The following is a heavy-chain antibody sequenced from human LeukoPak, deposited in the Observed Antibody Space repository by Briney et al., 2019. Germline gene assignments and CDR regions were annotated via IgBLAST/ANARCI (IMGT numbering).Heavy chain of an antibody. CDR3: AKDYGGALYFFDY. Sequence: GGSLRLSCAASGFTFSTYGMHWVRQAPGKGLEWVAFIRFDGTYEYYGDSVKGRFTISRDNSENTLCLQMNSLRPEDTAVYYCAKDYGGALYFFDYWGQGTLVTVSS. J-gene: IGHJ4*02. D-gene: IGHD3-16*01. V-gene: IGHV3-30*02. CDR1: GFTFSTYG. CDR2: IRFDGTYE.